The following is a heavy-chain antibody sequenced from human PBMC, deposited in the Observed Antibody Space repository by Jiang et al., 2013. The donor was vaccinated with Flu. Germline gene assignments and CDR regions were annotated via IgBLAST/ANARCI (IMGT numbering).Heavy chain of an antibody. J-gene: IGHJ5*02. D-gene: IGHD6-6*01. V-gene: IGHV1-46*01. CDR3: ASSYSSWGRFDP. Sequence: SGAEVKKPGASVKVSCKASGYTFTSYYMHWVRQAPGQGLEWMGIINPSGGSTSYAQKFQGRVTMTRDTSTSTVYMELSSLRSEDTAVYYCASSYSSWGRFDPWGQGTLVTVSS. CDR2: INPSGGST. CDR1: GYTFTSYY.